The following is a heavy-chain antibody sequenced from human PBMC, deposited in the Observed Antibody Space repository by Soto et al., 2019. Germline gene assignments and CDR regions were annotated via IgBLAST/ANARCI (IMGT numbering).Heavy chain of an antibody. CDR1: GYTFTSYT. V-gene: IGHV1-3*04. CDR2: IHTGNGAT. Sequence: QVQLVQSGAEVKKPGASVKVSCKASGYTFTSYTMYWVRQAPGQRLEWIGWIHTGNGATKYSQKFQGRVTITRDTSASTADMELNSLTYEDTAVYYCTRAQGIGAAAFDYFDPWGQGTLVTVSS. J-gene: IGHJ5*02. CDR3: TRAQGIGAAAFDYFDP. D-gene: IGHD6-13*01.